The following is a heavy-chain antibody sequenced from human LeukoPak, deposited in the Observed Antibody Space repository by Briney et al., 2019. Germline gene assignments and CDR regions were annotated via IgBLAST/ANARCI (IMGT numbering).Heavy chain of an antibody. J-gene: IGHJ6*03. CDR3: ARVIVFRGYMDV. CDR2: ISSSGSTI. D-gene: IGHD3-16*02. V-gene: IGHV3-48*03. CDR1: GFTFSSYE. Sequence: GGSLRLSCAASGFTFSSYEMNWVRQAPGKGLEWVSYISSSGSTIYYADSVKGRFTISRDNAKNSLYLQMNSLRAEDTAVYYCARVIVFRGYMDVWGKGTTVTVSS.